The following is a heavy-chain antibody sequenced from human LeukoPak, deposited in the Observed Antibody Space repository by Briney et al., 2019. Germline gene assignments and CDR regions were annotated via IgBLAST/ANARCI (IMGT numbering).Heavy chain of an antibody. J-gene: IGHJ4*02. CDR2: ISAYNGNT. D-gene: IGHD4-17*01. CDR3: ARDYGDYTPRCDH. V-gene: IGHV1-18*01. CDR1: GYTFTSYG. Sequence: ASVTVSCKASGYTFTSYGISWVRQAPGQGLEWMGWISAYNGNTKYTQKLQGRITMTRDISTSTAYMELRSLTSDDTAVYYCARDYGDYTPRCDHWGQGTLVTVSS.